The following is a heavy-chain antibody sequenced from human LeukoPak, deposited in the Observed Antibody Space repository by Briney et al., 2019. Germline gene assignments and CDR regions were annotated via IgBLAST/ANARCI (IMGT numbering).Heavy chain of an antibody. Sequence: SVKVSCKASGGTFSSYAISWVRQAPGQGLKWMGRIIPILGIANYAQKFQGRVTITADKSTSTAYMELSSLRSEDTAVYYCARGLYDSSGYRDAFDIWGQGTMVTVSS. CDR1: GGTFSSYA. CDR3: ARGLYDSSGYRDAFDI. J-gene: IGHJ3*02. D-gene: IGHD3-22*01. CDR2: IIPILGIA. V-gene: IGHV1-69*04.